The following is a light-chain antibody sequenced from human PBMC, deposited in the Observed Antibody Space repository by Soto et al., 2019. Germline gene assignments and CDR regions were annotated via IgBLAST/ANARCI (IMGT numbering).Light chain of an antibody. Sequence: QSALTQPPSASGTPGQRVTISCSGSSSNIETNTVDWYQHLPGTAPKVLIFNNNQRPSGVPDRFSGSKSGTSASLAISGLHSEDEAHSYCAVWDDSLSGMIFGGGTQLTVL. CDR1: SSNIETNT. CDR3: AVWDDSLSGMI. V-gene: IGLV1-44*01. CDR2: NNN. J-gene: IGLJ2*01.